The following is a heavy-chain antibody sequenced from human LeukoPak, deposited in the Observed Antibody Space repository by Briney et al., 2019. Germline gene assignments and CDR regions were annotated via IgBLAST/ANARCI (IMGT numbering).Heavy chain of an antibody. J-gene: IGHJ5*02. CDR2: IYYSGST. CDR1: GGSISSYY. D-gene: IGHD1-26*01. V-gene: IGHV4-59*01. CDR3: ARVGEYSGSENWFDP. Sequence: SETLSLTCTVSGGSISSYYWSWIRQPPGKGLEWIGYIYYSGSTNYNPSLKSRVTISVDTSKIQFSLKLSSVTAADTAVYYCARVGEYSGSENWFDPWGQGTLVTVSS.